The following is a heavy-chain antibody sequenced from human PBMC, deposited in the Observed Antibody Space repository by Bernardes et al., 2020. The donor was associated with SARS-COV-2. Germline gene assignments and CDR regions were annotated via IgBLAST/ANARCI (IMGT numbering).Heavy chain of an antibody. D-gene: IGHD3-22*01. J-gene: IGHJ4*02. V-gene: IGHV1-2*02. Sequence: SVKVSCKASGYTFTGYYMHWVRQAPGQGLEWMGWINPNSGGPNYAQKFQGRVTMTRDTSISTAYMELSRLRSDDTAVYYCAKHYYDSSGYYSWGQGTLVTVSS. CDR2: INPNSGGP. CDR3: AKHYYDSSGYYS. CDR1: GYTFTGYY.